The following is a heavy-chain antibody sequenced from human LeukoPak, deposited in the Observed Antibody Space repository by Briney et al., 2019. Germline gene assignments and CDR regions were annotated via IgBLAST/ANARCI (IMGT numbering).Heavy chain of an antibody. J-gene: IGHJ4*02. Sequence: ASVKVSCKASGYTFTSYDINWVRQATGQGLEWMGWMNPNSGNTGYAQKFQGRVTITRNTSISTAYMELSSLRSEDTAVYYCARDPSVAGFDYWGQGTLVTVSS. V-gene: IGHV1-8*03. CDR1: GYTFTSYD. CDR3: ARDPSVAGFDY. D-gene: IGHD5/OR15-5a*01. CDR2: MNPNSGNT.